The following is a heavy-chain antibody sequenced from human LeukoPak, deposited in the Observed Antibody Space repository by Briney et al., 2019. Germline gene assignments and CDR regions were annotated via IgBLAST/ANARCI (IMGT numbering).Heavy chain of an antibody. J-gene: IGHJ4*02. CDR1: GFTFSSYA. V-gene: IGHV3-64D*06. CDR3: VKTGYSSSWYYDY. Sequence: GGSLRLSCSASGFTFSSYAMHWARQAPGKGLEYVSAISSNGGSTYYADSVKGRFTISRDNSKNTLYLQMSSLRAEDTAVYYCVKTGYSSSWYYDYWGQGTLVTVSS. CDR2: ISSNGGST. D-gene: IGHD6-13*01.